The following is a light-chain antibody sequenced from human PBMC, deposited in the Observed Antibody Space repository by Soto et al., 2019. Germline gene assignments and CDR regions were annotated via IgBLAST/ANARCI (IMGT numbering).Light chain of an antibody. J-gene: IGKJ4*01. CDR1: ESLVHSNGNSY. CDR2: KIS. Sequence: DAVLTQTPLSSPVALGQPVSIPCRSSESLVHSNGNSYFSWLQQRPGQPPRLLIYKISNRFSGVPDRFTGSGAGTDFTLKISRVEAEDVGTYYCMQATKFPFTFGGGTKV. CDR3: MQATKFPFT. V-gene: IGKV2-24*01.